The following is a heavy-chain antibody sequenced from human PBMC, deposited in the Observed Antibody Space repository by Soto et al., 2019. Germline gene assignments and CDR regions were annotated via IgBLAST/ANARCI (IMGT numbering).Heavy chain of an antibody. D-gene: IGHD2-21*01. CDR3: AYGESYEGYFDY. CDR2: IYHSGST. CDR1: GGSISSSNW. Sequence: PSETLSLTCAVSGGSISSSNWWSWVRQPPGKGLEWIGEIYHSGSTNYNPSLKSRVTISVDKSKNQFSLKLSSVTAADTGVYYCAYGESYEGYFDYWGQGALVTVSS. J-gene: IGHJ4*02. V-gene: IGHV4-4*02.